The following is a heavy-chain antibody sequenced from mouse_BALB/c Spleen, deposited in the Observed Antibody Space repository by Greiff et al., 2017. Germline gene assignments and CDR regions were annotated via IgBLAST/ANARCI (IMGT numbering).Heavy chain of an antibody. CDR3: ARGTYGTDYYAMDY. D-gene: IGHD2-1*01. Sequence: VKLQESGPGLVAPSQSLSITCTVSGFSLTSYGVHWVRQPPGKGLEWLGVIWAGGSTNYNSALMSRLSISKDNSKSQVFLKMNSLQTDDTAMYYCARGTYGTDYYAMDYWGQGTSVTVSS. J-gene: IGHJ4*01. V-gene: IGHV2-9*02. CDR1: GFSLTSYG. CDR2: IWAGGST.